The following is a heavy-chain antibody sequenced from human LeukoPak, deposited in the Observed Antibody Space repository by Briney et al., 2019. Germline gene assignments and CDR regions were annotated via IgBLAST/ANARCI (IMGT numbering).Heavy chain of an antibody. CDR2: IYPHDSDT. CDR3: ARRRIVGSGWYDGAHDI. J-gene: IGHJ3*02. D-gene: IGHD6-19*01. V-gene: IGHV5-51*01. CDR1: GYYLPTYW. Sequence: GESLEIYLKGPGYYLPTYWLGLELQMPGKGLEWMGIIYPHDSDTRYSPSFQGQVTMSVDKSINTAYLQWSSLKASDTAMYYCARRRIVGSGWYDGAHDIWGQGTMVTVSS.